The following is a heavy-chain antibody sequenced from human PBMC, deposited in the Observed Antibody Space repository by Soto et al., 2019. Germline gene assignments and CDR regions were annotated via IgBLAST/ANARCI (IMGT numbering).Heavy chain of an antibody. V-gene: IGHV1-2*04. Sequence: GASVKVSCKASGYTFTGYYMHWVRQAPGQGLEWMGWINPNSGGTNYAQKFQGWVTMTRDTSISTAYMELSRLRSDDTAVYYCARDHSSSWYGRAYYYGMDVWGQGTTVTVS. D-gene: IGHD6-13*01. CDR2: INPNSGGT. J-gene: IGHJ6*02. CDR3: ARDHSSSWYGRAYYYGMDV. CDR1: GYTFTGYY.